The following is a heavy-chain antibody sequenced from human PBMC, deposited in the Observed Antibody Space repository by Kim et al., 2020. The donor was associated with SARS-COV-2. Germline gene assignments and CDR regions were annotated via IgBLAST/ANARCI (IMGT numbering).Heavy chain of an antibody. D-gene: IGHD5-12*01. V-gene: IGHV3-33*05. CDR3: AREVDGGYNSLFDY. CDR1: GFTFSSYG. J-gene: IGHJ4*02. Sequence: GGSLRLSCAASGFTFSSYGMHWVRQAPGKGLEWVAVISYDGSNKYYADSVKGRFTISRDNSKNTLYLQMNSLRAEDTAVYYCAREVDGGYNSLFDYWGQGTLVTVSS. CDR2: ISYDGSNK.